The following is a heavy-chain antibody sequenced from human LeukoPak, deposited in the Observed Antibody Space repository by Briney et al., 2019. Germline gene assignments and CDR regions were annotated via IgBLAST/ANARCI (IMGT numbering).Heavy chain of an antibody. Sequence: ASVKVSCKASGYTFTSYYMHWVRQAPGQGLEWMGIINPSGGSTSYAQKFQGRVTMTRDTSTSTVYMELSSLRSEDTAVYYCARDAANYYDSSGYSNYGGAYWGQGNPGHRLL. CDR2: INPSGGST. V-gene: IGHV1-46*01. CDR3: ARDAANYYDSSGYSNYGGAY. CDR1: GYTFTSYY. J-gene: IGHJ4*02. D-gene: IGHD3-22*01.